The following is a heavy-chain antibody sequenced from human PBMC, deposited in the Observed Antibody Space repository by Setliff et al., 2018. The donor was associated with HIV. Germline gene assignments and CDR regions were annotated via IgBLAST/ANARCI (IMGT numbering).Heavy chain of an antibody. CDR2: ISGHGGGT. D-gene: IGHD3-9*01. CDR3: AKVGSFDLLAGYPIYFDF. Sequence: GGSLRLSCAASGFTFSSYAMSWVRQAPGKGLEWVSAISGHGGGTYYADSVEGRFTISRDNSKSTLYLQLDSLRAEDTAIYYCAKVGSFDLLAGYPIYFDFWGQGILVTVSS. V-gene: IGHV3-23*01. CDR1: GFTFSSYA. J-gene: IGHJ4*02.